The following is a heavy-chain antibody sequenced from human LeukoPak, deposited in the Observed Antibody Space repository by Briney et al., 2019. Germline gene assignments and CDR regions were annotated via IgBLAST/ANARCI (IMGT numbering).Heavy chain of an antibody. D-gene: IGHD3-22*01. Sequence: PGGSLRLSCVASGFTFSSHWMHWVRQVPGKGLEWVANIKQDGSEKYYVDSVKGRFTISRDNAKNSLYLQMNSLRAEDTAVYYCARDFMVGYDSSGYYPATVYWGQGTLVTVSS. CDR1: GFTFSSHW. V-gene: IGHV3-7*01. J-gene: IGHJ4*02. CDR2: IKQDGSEK. CDR3: ARDFMVGYDSSGYYPATVY.